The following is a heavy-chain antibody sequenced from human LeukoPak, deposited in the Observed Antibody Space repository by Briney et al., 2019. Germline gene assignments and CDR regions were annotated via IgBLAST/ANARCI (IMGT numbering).Heavy chain of an antibody. CDR3: ARSNGVDGGADY. CDR2: ISYDGSNK. V-gene: IGHV3-30-3*01. Sequence: PGGSLRLSCAASGFTFSSYAMHWVRQAPGKGLEWVAVISYDGSNKYYADSVKGRFTISRDNSKNTLYLQMNSLRAEDTAVYYCARSNGVDGGADYWGQGTLVTDSS. D-gene: IGHD2-8*01. CDR1: GFTFSSYA. J-gene: IGHJ4*02.